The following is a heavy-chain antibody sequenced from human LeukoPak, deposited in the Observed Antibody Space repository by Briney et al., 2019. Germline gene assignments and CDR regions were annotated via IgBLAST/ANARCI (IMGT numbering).Heavy chain of an antibody. CDR2: IKSKTDGGTT. D-gene: IGHD1-26*01. V-gene: IGHV3-15*01. Sequence: GGSLRLSCAASGFTFSNYWMSWVRQAPGKGLERVGRIKSKTDGGTTAYAAPVDGRFTISRDDSKNTMYLQMNSLKTEDTAVYYCTTDLRWEFFYFDCWGQGTLVTVSS. CDR3: TTDLRWEFFYFDC. CDR1: GFTFSNYW. J-gene: IGHJ4*02.